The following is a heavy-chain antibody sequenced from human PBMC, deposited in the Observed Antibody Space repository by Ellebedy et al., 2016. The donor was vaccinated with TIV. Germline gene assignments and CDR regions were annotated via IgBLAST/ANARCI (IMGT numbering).Heavy chain of an antibody. CDR3: RVWDYAIDY. J-gene: IGHJ4*02. CDR2: ISGSGDST. V-gene: IGHV3-23*01. CDR1: GFTFSSYA. Sequence: GESLKISCAGSGFTFSSYAMSWVRQAPGEGLEWVSAISGSGDSTYYADSEKGRFTISRDNSKNTLYLQMNSLTAEDTAVYYCRVWDYAIDYWGQGTLVTVSS. D-gene: IGHD1-7*01.